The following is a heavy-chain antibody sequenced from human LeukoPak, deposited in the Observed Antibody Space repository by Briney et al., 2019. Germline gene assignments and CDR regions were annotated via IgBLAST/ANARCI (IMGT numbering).Heavy chain of an antibody. CDR2: IYYSGST. D-gene: IGHD6-13*01. J-gene: IGHJ3*02. CDR3: ARDQYIADPYSDAFDI. Sequence: PSETLSLTCTVSGGSISSSSYYWGWIRQPPGKGLEWIGSIYYSGSTYYNPSLKSRVTISVDTSKNQFSLKLSSVTAADTAVYYCARDQYIADPYSDAFDIWGQGTMVTVSS. CDR1: GGSISSSSYY. V-gene: IGHV4-39*07.